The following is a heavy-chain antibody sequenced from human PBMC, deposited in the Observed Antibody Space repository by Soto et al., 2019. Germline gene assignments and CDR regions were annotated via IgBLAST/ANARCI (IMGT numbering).Heavy chain of an antibody. D-gene: IGHD1-26*01. CDR2: IWYDETNT. CDR3: SRDKVGTYCFGMDV. Sequence: QVQLVESGGGVVQPGKSLRLSCAASGFIFGAYGMHWVRQAPGKGLEWVAVIWYDETNTYYADSVKGRVTTSRDNSKNILYLQINSLTPADTGVYYCSRDKVGTYCFGMDVWGQGTTVTVSS. V-gene: IGHV3-33*01. CDR1: GFIFGAYG. J-gene: IGHJ6*02.